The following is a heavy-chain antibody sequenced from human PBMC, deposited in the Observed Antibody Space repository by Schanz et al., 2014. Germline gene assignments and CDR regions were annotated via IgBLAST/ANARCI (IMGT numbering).Heavy chain of an antibody. CDR1: GYTTFTDYY. D-gene: IGHD1-1*01. CDR3: ARDHVATTDYDYFFYYLDV. CDR2: ITAYNGDT. Sequence: QVQVVQSGAEVKKPGASVKVSCKASGYTTFTDYYIHWVRQAPGQGLEWMGWITAYNGDTNYALKLQGRVTMTTDTSTGTAYMELRSLRYDDTAVYYCARDHVATTDYDYFFYYLDVWATGITVIVSS. V-gene: IGHV1-18*01. J-gene: IGHJ6*03.